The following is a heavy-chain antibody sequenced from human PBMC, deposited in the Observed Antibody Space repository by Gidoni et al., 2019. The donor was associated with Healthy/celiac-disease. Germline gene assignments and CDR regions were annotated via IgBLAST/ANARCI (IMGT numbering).Heavy chain of an antibody. CDR2: INHSGST. V-gene: IGHV4-34*01. CDR1: GGSFSGYY. Sequence: QVQLQQWGAGLLKPSETLSLTCAVYGGSFSGYYWSWIRQPPGKGLEWIGEINHSGSTNYNPSLKSRVTISVDTSKNQFSLKLSSVTAADTAVYYCARGRDYGDSPPLDYWGQGTLVTVSS. CDR3: ARGRDYGDSPPLDY. J-gene: IGHJ4*02. D-gene: IGHD4-17*01.